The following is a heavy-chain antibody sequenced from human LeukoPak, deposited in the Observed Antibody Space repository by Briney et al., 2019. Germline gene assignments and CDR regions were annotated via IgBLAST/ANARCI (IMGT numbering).Heavy chain of an antibody. V-gene: IGHV3-20*04. Sequence: GGSLRPSCTASGFALDEHGMSWVRQVPGKGLEWVSGINWSGGSTGYADPLRGRFTISRDNAKNSLYLQMDSLRAEDTALYYCARAPITSPFYFDYWGQGTLVTVSS. CDR2: INWSGGST. D-gene: IGHD2-2*01. CDR1: GFALDEHG. J-gene: IGHJ4*02. CDR3: ARAPITSPFYFDY.